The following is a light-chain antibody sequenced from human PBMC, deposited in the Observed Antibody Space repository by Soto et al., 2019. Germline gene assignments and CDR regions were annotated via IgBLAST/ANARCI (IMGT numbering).Light chain of an antibody. CDR2: SAS. V-gene: IGKV3-15*01. CDR3: QQYNTWPIT. CDR1: QSVSSK. J-gene: IGKJ5*01. Sequence: EIVMTQSPATLSVSPGERATLSCRASQSVSSKLAWYQQKPGQAPRLLIYSASTRATDIPARFSGSGSGTEFTLTINSLQSEDFAVYYCQQYNTWPITFGQGTRLEIK.